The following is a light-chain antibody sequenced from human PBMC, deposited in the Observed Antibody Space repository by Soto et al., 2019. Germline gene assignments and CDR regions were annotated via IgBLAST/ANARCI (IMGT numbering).Light chain of an antibody. CDR2: GAT. J-gene: IGKJ1*01. CDR1: HSVSSN. Sequence: EIVMTQSPATVSVSPGERATLSCRASHSVSSNLAWYQQKPGQAPRLLIHGATTRATGIPARFSGSGSGTEFTLTISSLQSEDFAVYYCQQYNNWPRTFGQGTKVDIK. CDR3: QQYNNWPRT. V-gene: IGKV3-15*01.